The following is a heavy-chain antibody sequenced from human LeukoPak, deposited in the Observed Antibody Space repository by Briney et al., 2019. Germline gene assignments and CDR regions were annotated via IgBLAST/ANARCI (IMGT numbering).Heavy chain of an antibody. V-gene: IGHV3-7*01. J-gene: IGHJ4*02. CDR1: GFTFSSYW. CDR2: INPDGSDT. Sequence: PGGSLRLSCEASGFTFSSYWMGWARQAPGEGLEWVANINPDGSDTYYVDSVKGRFTISRDNAKESMFLQMNSLRVEETSVYYCVRWGVEAGMDSWGQGTLVTVSS. CDR3: VRWGVEAGMDS. D-gene: IGHD6-19*01.